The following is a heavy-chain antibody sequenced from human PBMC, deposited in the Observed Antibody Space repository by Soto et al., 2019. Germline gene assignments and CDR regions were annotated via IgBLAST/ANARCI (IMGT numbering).Heavy chain of an antibody. CDR2: IYHSGST. J-gene: IGHJ3*02. Sequence: SETLSLTCAVSVGSISSGGYSCSWIGQPPGKGLEWIGYIYHSGSTYYNPSLKSRVTISVDRSKNQFSLKLSSVTAADTAVYYCARGPYSSSSKQGAFDIWGQGTMVIVSS. V-gene: IGHV4-30-2*01. D-gene: IGHD6-6*01. CDR1: VGSISSGGYS. CDR3: ARGPYSSSSKQGAFDI.